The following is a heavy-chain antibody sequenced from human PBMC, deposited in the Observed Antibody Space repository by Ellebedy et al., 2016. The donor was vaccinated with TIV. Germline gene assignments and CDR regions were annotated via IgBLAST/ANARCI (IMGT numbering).Heavy chain of an antibody. CDR3: VHSLDYGDKGYYFDY. V-gene: IGHV2-26*01. CDR2: IFSNDEK. Sequence: SGPTLVKPTETLTLTCTVSGFSLSNARMGVSWIRQPPGKALEWLAHIFSNDEKSYSTSLKSRLTITKDTSKNQVVLTMTNMDTVDTATYYCVHSLDYGDKGYYFDYWGQGTLVIVSS. D-gene: IGHD4-17*01. J-gene: IGHJ4*02. CDR1: GFSLSNARMG.